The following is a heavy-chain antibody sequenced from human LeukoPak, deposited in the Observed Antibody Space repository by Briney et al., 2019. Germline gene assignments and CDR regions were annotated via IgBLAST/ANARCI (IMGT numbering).Heavy chain of an antibody. Sequence: GGSLRLSCAASGFTFSSYAMSWVRQAPGKGLEWVSAISGSGGTTYYADSVKGRFTISRDNSKNTLYLQMNSLRAEDTAVYYCAKSSGYYPLNTQEDYWGQGTLVTVSS. J-gene: IGHJ4*02. CDR1: GFTFSSYA. D-gene: IGHD3-22*01. V-gene: IGHV3-23*01. CDR2: ISGSGGTT. CDR3: AKSSGYYPLNTQEDY.